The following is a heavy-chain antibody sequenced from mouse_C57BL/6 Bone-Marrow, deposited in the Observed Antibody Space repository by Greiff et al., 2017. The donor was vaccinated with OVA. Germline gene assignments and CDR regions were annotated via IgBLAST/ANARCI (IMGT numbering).Heavy chain of an antibody. D-gene: IGHD2-1*01. CDR1: GYTFTSYW. CDR2: IPPNSGSP. V-gene: IGHV1-64*01. Sequence: VQLQQPGAELVKPGASVKLSCKASGYTFTSYWMHWVKQRPGPGLEWIGMIPPNSGSPNYHEKFKSKDKLSVDHSSSTAYMQLSSLTSEDSAFDYCARRSTMVHYFDYWGQGTTLTVSS. J-gene: IGHJ2*01. CDR3: ARRSTMVHYFDY.